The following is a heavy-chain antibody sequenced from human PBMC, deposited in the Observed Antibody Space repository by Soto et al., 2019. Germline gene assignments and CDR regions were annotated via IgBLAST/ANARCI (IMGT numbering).Heavy chain of an antibody. D-gene: IGHD3-3*01. CDR1: GGTFSSYT. Sequence: SVKVSCKASGGTFSSYTISWVRQAPGQGLEWMGRIIPILGIANYAQKFQGRVTITADESTSTAYMELSSLRSEDTAVYYCARDRGMYYDFWSGPENHYYYYGMEVWGQGTTVTVSS. CDR3: ARDRGMYYDFWSGPENHYYYYGMEV. J-gene: IGHJ6*01. V-gene: IGHV1-69*04. CDR2: IIPILGIA.